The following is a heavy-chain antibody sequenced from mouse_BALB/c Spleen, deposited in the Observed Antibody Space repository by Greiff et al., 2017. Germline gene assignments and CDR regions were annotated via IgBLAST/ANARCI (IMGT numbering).Heavy chain of an antibody. J-gene: IGHJ3*01. CDR1: GYAFSSYW. CDR2: IYPGDGDT. D-gene: IGHD4-1*02. V-gene: IGHV1-80*01. Sequence: QVQLQQSGAELVRPGSSVKISCKASGYAFSSYWMNWVKQRPGQGLEWIGQIYPGDGDTNYNGKFKGKATLTADKSSSTAYMQLSSLTSEDSAVYFCARSNWEGFAYWGQGTLVTVSA. CDR3: ARSNWEGFAY.